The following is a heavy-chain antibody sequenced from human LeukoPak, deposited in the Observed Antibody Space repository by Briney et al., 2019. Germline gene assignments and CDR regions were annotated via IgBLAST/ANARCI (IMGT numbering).Heavy chain of an antibody. CDR3: AKSQQWLAEYYYGLDV. V-gene: IGHV3-23*01. CDR2: TAGSGGST. D-gene: IGHD6-19*01. Sequence: PGGSLRLSCAASGFTFSSYAMSWVRQAPGKGLEWVSATAGSGGSTYYADSVKGRFTISRDNSKNTLYLQMTSLRAEDTAVYYCAKSQQWLAEYYYGLDVWGQGTTVTVSS. J-gene: IGHJ6*02. CDR1: GFTFSSYA.